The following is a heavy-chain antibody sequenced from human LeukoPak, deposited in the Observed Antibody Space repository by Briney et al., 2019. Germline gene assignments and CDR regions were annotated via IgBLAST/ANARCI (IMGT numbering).Heavy chain of an antibody. Sequence: PGGSLRLSCAASGFTFSSYAMSWVRQAPGKGLEWVSAISGSGGSTYYADSVKGRFTTSRDNSKNTLYLQMNSLRAEDTAVYYCAKEVGCSSTSCYIGYYYYYMDVWGKGTTVTVSS. CDR2: ISGSGGST. CDR3: AKEVGCSSTSCYIGYYYYYMDV. J-gene: IGHJ6*03. V-gene: IGHV3-23*01. D-gene: IGHD2-2*02. CDR1: GFTFSSYA.